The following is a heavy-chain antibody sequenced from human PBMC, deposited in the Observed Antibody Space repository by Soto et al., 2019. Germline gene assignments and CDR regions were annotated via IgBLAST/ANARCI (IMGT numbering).Heavy chain of an antibody. Sequence: EVQVVESGGGLVQPGGSLRLSCAASGFTFSSHWMTWVRQVPGKGLEWVANINQDGSDQYYVDSVKGRFTISRDNAKIALCLHMNILRGEDTAVYYCATSMRHTLNPWGQGTLVTVSS. CDR1: GFTFSSHW. J-gene: IGHJ5*02. V-gene: IGHV3-7*01. CDR3: ATSMRHTLNP. D-gene: IGHD2-8*01. CDR2: INQDGSDQ.